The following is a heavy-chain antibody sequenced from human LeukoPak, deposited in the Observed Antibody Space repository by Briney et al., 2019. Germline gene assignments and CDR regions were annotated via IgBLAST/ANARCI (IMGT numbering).Heavy chain of an antibody. CDR1: GWSFSSYW. V-gene: IGHV3-7*03. CDR2: INEVGSDT. CDR3: AKDLGSGWYGVLDYFDY. J-gene: IGHJ4*02. Sequence: GGSLRLSCAVSGWSFSSYWMSWVRQVPGKGLEWVSSINEVGSDTRYADSVRGRFTISRDNAKNSLYLQMNSLRVEDTATYYCAKDLGSGWYGVLDYFDYWGQGTLVTVSS. D-gene: IGHD6-19*01.